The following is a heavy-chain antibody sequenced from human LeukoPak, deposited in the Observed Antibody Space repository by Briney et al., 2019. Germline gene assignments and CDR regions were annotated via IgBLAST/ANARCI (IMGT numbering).Heavy chain of an antibody. D-gene: IGHD3-10*01. V-gene: IGHV3-23*01. CDR1: GFTFSSYA. Sequence: GGSLRLSCAASGFTFSSYAMSWVRQAPGKGLEWVSAISGSGGSTYCADSVKGRFTISRDNSKNTLYLQMNSLRAEDTAVYYCAKDRAVLLWFGELSLLDYWGQGTLVTVSS. CDR2: ISGSGGST. J-gene: IGHJ4*02. CDR3: AKDRAVLLWFGELSLLDY.